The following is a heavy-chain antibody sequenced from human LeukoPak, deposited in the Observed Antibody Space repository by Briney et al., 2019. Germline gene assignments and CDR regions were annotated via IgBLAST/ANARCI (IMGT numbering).Heavy chain of an antibody. CDR1: GGSISSGGYY. CDR3: ARHPNYYDSSGPFAFDI. CDR2: IYYSGST. V-gene: IGHV4-31*03. Sequence: SQTLSLTCTVSGGSISSGGYYWSWIRQHPGKGLEWIGYIYYSGSTYYNPSPKSRVTISVDTSKNQFSLKLSSVAAADTAVYYCARHPNYYDSSGPFAFDIWGQGTMVTVSS. J-gene: IGHJ3*02. D-gene: IGHD3-22*01.